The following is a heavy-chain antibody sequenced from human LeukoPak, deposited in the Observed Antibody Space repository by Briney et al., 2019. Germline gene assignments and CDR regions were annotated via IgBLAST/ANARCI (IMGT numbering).Heavy chain of an antibody. J-gene: IGHJ6*02. CDR3: ARHSGSYLYYRMDV. Sequence: SETLSLTCTVSGGSISSGGYYWSWIRQPPGKGLEWIGYIYYSGSTNYNPSLKSRVTISVDTSKNQFSLKLSSVTAADTAVYYCARHSGSYLYYRMDVWGQGTTVTVPS. CDR2: IYYSGST. V-gene: IGHV4-61*08. CDR1: GGSISSGGYY. D-gene: IGHD1-26*01.